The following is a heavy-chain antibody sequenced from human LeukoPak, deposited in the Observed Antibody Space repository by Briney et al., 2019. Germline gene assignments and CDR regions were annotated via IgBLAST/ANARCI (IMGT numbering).Heavy chain of an antibody. J-gene: IGHJ6*02. CDR3: ARTPYDSSGNLYYYYRQDV. D-gene: IGHD3-22*01. CDR2: ISHDGSHK. Sequence: GGSLRLSCAASGFIFGSYALHWVRQAPGKGLEGVAVISHDGSHKYFADSVRGRFTISRDRSKNTVELQMSSLRPDDTAVYYCARTPYDSSGNLYYYYRQDVWGQGTTVTVSS. V-gene: IGHV3-30*04. CDR1: GFIFGSYA.